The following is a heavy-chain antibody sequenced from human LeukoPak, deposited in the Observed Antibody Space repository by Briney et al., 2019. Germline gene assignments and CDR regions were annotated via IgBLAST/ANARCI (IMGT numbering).Heavy chain of an antibody. J-gene: IGHJ4*02. V-gene: IGHV4-39*01. CDR2: IYYSGST. D-gene: IGHD5-12*01. CDR1: GGSISSSSYY. Sequence: PSETLSLTCTVPGGSISSSSYYWGWIRQPPGKGLEWIGSIYYSGSTYYNPSLKSRVTLSVDTSKNQFSLKLSSVTAADTAIYYCARRNSGYNNFDYWGQVTLVTVSS. CDR3: ARRNSGYNNFDY.